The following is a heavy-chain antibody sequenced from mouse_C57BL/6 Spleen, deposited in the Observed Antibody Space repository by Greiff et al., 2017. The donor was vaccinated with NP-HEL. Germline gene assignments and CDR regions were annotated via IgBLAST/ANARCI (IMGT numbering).Heavy chain of an antibody. CDR1: GYTFTSYW. D-gene: IGHD4-1*01. J-gene: IGHJ1*03. CDR2: IYPGSGST. Sequence: VQLQQSGAELVKPGASVKMSCKASGYTFTSYWITWVKQRPGQGLEWIGDIYPGSGSTNYNEKFKSKATLTVDTSSSTAYMQLSSLTSEDSAVYYCARVELGRGYFDVWGTGTTVTVSS. V-gene: IGHV1-55*01. CDR3: ARVELGRGYFDV.